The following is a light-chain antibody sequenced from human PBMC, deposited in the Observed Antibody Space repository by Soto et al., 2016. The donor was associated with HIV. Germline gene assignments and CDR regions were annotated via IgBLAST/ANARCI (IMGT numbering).Light chain of an antibody. V-gene: IGLV3-21*03. CDR1: NIGSKS. Sequence: SYVLTQPPSVSLAPGKTAEIPCGGNNIGSKSVHWYQQKPGQAPVLVLFDDAERPSGIPERFSGSNSGHTATLTISRVEAGDEADYYCQAWDSSSDHWVFGGGTKLTVL. J-gene: IGLJ3*02. CDR3: QAWDSSSDHWV. CDR2: DDA.